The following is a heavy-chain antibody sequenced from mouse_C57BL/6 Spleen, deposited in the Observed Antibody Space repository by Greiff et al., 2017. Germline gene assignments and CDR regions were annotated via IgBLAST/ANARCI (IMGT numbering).Heavy chain of an antibody. Sequence: EVQLQESGPGMVKPSPSLSLTCTVTGYSITSGYDWHWIRHFPGNKLEWMGYISYSGSTNYNPSLKSRISITHDTSKNHFFLKLNSVTTEDTATDYCATHSWGYFDVWGTGTTVTVSS. D-gene: IGHD1-1*01. CDR1: GYSITSGYD. CDR2: ISYSGST. V-gene: IGHV3-1*01. J-gene: IGHJ1*03. CDR3: ATHSWGYFDV.